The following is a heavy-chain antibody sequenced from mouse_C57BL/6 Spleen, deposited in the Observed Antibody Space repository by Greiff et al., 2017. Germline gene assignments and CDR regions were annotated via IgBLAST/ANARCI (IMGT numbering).Heavy chain of an antibody. J-gene: IGHJ2*01. Sequence: QVQLQQSGAELVRPGTSVKVSCKASGYAFTNYLIEWVKQRPGQGLEWIGVFNPGSGGTNYNEKFKGKATLTADKSSSTAYMQLSSLTSEDSAVYFCARHDYYGSSYVGGQGTTLTVSS. CDR3: ARHDYYGSSYV. D-gene: IGHD1-1*01. CDR2: FNPGSGGT. V-gene: IGHV1-54*01. CDR1: GYAFTNYL.